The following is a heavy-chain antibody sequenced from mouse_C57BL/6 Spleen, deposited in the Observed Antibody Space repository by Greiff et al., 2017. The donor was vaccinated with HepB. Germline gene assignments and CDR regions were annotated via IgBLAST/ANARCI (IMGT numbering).Heavy chain of an antibody. V-gene: IGHV2-9-1*01. CDR3: ARTPTTVVAHWYFDV. CDR2: IWTGGGT. J-gene: IGHJ1*03. CDR1: GFSLTSYA. Sequence: VKLMESGPGLVAPSQSLSITCTVSGFSLTSYAISWVRQPPGKGLEWLGVIWTGGGTNYNSALKSRLSISKDNSKSQVFLKMNSLQTDDTARYYCARTPTTVVAHWYFDVWGTGTTVTVSS. D-gene: IGHD1-1*01.